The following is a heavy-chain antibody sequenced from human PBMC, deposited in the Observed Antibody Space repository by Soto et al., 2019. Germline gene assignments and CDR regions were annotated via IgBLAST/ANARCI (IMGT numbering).Heavy chain of an antibody. D-gene: IGHD1-26*01. CDR1: GFTFSSYW. J-gene: IGHJ5*02. CDR3: ARVATGSYNWFDP. CDR2: INRDGSTT. V-gene: IGHV3-74*01. Sequence: EVQLVESGGGLVQPGGSLRLSCAASGFTFSSYWMHWVRQAPGKGLVWVSRINRDGSTTTYADSVKGRFTISRDNAKNTLYRQMNSLRADDTAVYYGARVATGSYNWFDPWGQGTLVTVSS.